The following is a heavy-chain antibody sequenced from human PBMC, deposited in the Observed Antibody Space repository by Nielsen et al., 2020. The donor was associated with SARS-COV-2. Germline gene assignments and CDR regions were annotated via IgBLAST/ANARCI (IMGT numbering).Heavy chain of an antibody. D-gene: IGHD2-2*01. CDR2: INTNTGNP. CDR3: ARGPWCSSTSCSLEGDY. V-gene: IGHV7-4-1*02. J-gene: IGHJ4*02. CDR1: GYTFTSYA. Sequence: ASVKVSCKASGYTFTSYAMNWVRQAPGQGLEWMAWINTNTGNPTYAQGFTGRFVFSLDTSVSTAYLQISSLKAEDTAVYYCARGPWCSSTSCSLEGDYWGQGTLVTVSS.